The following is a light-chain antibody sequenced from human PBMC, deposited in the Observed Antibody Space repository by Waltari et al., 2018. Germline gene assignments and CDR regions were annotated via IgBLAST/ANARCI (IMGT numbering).Light chain of an antibody. CDR3: NSYTSTSTWV. J-gene: IGLJ3*02. CDR1: SSDVGGYNY. V-gene: IGLV2-14*03. Sequence: QSALTQPASVSGSPGQSITISCTGASSDVGGYNYVSWYQQHPGKAPKLMIYDVNKRPSGVSNRFSGSKSGNTASLTISGLQADDEADYYCNSYTSTSTWVFGGGTKLTVL. CDR2: DVN.